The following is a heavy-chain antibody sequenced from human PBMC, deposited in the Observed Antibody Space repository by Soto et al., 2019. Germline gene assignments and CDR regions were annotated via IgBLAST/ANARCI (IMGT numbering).Heavy chain of an antibody. CDR2: IYYSGST. D-gene: IGHD2-2*01. CDR3: ARDSIVVVPAANDAFDI. CDR1: GGSISSGGYY. J-gene: IGHJ3*02. Sequence: QVQLQESGPGLVKPSQTLSLTCTVSGGSISSGGYYWSWIRQHPGKGLEWIGYIYYSGSTYYNPSLKSRVTISVDTSKNQFSLKLSSVTAADTAVYYCARDSIVVVPAANDAFDIWGQGTMVTXSS. V-gene: IGHV4-31*03.